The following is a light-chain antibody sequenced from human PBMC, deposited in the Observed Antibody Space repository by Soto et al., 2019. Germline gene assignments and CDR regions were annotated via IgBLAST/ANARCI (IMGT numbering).Light chain of an antibody. J-gene: IGKJ1*01. V-gene: IGKV1-5*03. CDR1: QSISSW. CDR2: KAS. CDR3: QQYNSYSWT. Sequence: DIQMTQSPSTLSASLGDRVTITCRASQSISSWLAWYQQKPGKVPKLLIYKASSLESGVPSRFSGSGSGAEFTLTISSLQPDDFATYYCQQYNSYSWTFGQGTKVDIK.